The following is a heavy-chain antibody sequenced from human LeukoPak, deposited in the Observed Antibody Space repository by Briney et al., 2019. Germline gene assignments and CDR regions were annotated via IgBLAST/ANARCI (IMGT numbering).Heavy chain of an antibody. CDR3: ARHRRKYTREYHFDS. Sequence: SETLALTCTVSGGSISGYYWGWMRQCPGRGLQWIGFISETGSTDYNPPLERRITMSVDNSRNQVSLRVRYATAADTAIYYCARHRRKYTREYHFDSWGQGILVSVSS. D-gene: IGHD6-6*01. CDR1: GGSISGYY. J-gene: IGHJ4*02. V-gene: IGHV4-59*08. CDR2: ISETGST.